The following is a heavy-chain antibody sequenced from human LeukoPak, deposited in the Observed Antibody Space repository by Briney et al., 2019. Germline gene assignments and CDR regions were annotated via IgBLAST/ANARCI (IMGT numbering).Heavy chain of an antibody. CDR1: GSTFTGYY. V-gene: IGHV1-2*02. J-gene: IGHJ6*02. CDR3: ASERWNGYKDFYYGVDV. D-gene: IGHD1-1*01. CDR2: IIPNSGGT. Sequence: ASVKVSCKASGSTFTGYYMHWVRQAPGQGLEWMGWIIPNSGGTSYARKFQGRVTMTRDTSISTAYMELSSLTSGDTAVYYCASERWNGYKDFYYGVDVWGQGTTVAVSS.